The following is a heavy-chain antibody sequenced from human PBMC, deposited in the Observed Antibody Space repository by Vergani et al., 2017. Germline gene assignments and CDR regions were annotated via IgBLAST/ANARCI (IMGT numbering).Heavy chain of an antibody. D-gene: IGHD2-2*01. J-gene: IGHJ3*02. V-gene: IGHV3-30-3*01. CDR3: AKDISRRVVPGAFDI. CDR2: ISYDGSNK. CDR1: GFTFSSYA. Sequence: QVQLVESGGGVVQPGRSLRLSCAASGFTFSSYAMHWVRQAPGKGLEWVAVISYDGSNKYYADSVKGRFTISRDNSKNTLYLQMNSLRAEDTALYYCAKDISRRVVPGAFDIWGQGTMVTVSS.